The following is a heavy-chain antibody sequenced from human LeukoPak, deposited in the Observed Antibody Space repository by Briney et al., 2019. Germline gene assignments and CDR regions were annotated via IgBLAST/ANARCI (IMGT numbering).Heavy chain of an antibody. J-gene: IGHJ4*02. CDR1: GYSISSGYY. Sequence: KPSETLSLTCIVSGYSISSGYYWGWIRQPPGKGLAWIGSIYHSGSTYYNPSLKSRVTISLDTSKNQFSLKLSSVTAADTAVYYCARDGYSGYDFKYYFDYWGQGTLVTVSS. CDR2: IYHSGST. D-gene: IGHD5-12*01. V-gene: IGHV4-38-2*02. CDR3: ARDGYSGYDFKYYFDY.